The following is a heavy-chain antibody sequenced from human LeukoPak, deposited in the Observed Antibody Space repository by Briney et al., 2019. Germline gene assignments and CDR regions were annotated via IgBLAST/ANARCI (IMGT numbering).Heavy chain of an antibody. V-gene: IGHV4-4*07. CDR3: ARDRAPGRGGYWGVIG. CDR2: IYTSGST. Sequence: PSETLSLTCAVSGGSISNYYWSWIRQPAGKGLEWIGRIYTSGSTNYNPSLKSRVTISVDTSKNQFSLKLSSVTAADTAVYYCARDRAPGRGGYWGVIGWGQGTLVTVSS. J-gene: IGHJ4*02. CDR1: GGSISNYY. D-gene: IGHD3-22*01.